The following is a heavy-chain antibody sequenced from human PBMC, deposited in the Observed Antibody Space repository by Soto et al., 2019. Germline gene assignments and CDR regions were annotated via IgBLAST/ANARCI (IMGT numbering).Heavy chain of an antibody. D-gene: IGHD6-13*01. CDR2: ISWNSGSI. J-gene: IGHJ4*02. V-gene: IGHV3-9*01. CDR1: GFTFDDYA. Sequence: EVQLVESGGGLVQPGRSLRLSCAASGFTFDDYAMHWVRQAPGKGLEWVSGISWNSGSIGYADSVKGRFTSSRDNAKNSLYRQMNSLRAEDTALYYCAKSDGYSSSTDYWGQGTRVTVSS. CDR3: AKSDGYSSSTDY.